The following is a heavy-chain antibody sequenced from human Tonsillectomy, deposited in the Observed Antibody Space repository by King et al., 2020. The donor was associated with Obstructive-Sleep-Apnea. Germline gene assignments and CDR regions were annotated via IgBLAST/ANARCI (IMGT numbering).Heavy chain of an antibody. D-gene: IGHD4-17*01. Sequence: VQLQESGPGLVKPSQTLSLTCTVSGGSISSGDYYWSWIRQHPGKGLEWIGYIYYSGSAYYNPSLKSRFTISEATSKKQFSLKLGSVTAAATAMYYCARAYGDHRNWFDPWGQGTLVTVSS. J-gene: IGHJ5*02. V-gene: IGHV4-31*03. CDR1: GGSISSGDYY. CDR3: ARAYGDHRNWFDP. CDR2: IYYSGSA.